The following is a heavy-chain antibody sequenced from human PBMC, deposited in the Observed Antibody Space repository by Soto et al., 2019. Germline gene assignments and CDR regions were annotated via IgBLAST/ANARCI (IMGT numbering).Heavy chain of an antibody. CDR1: GFTFSSYE. Sequence: EVQLVESGGGLVQPGGSLRLSCAASGFTFSSYEMNWVRQAPGKGLEWVSYISSSGSTIYYADSVKGRFTISRDNAKNSLYLQMNSLRAEDTAVYYCARDRYYGSGSYPIYYYYYYGMDVWGQGTTVTVSS. CDR2: ISSSGSTI. J-gene: IGHJ6*02. CDR3: ARDRYYGSGSYPIYYYYYYGMDV. V-gene: IGHV3-48*03. D-gene: IGHD3-10*01.